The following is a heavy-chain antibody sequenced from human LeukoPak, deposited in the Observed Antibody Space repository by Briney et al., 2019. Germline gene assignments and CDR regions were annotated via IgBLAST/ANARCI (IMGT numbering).Heavy chain of an antibody. CDR2: IYWDDDK. J-gene: IGHJ4*02. CDR3: AHISLGCSGGSCYSFDY. Sequence: SGPTLVKPTQTLTLTCTFSGFSLSTSGVGVGLIRQPPGKALEWLALIYWDDDKRYSPSLKSRLTITKDTSKNQVVLTMTNMDPVDTATYYCAHISLGCSGGSCYSFDYWGQGTLVTVSS. CDR1: GFSLSTSGVG. V-gene: IGHV2-5*02. D-gene: IGHD2-15*01.